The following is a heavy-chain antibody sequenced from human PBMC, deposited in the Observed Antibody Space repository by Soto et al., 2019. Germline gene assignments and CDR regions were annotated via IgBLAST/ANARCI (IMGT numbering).Heavy chain of an antibody. CDR2: ISSSSSYT. Sequence: QVQLVESGGGLVKPGGSLRLSCAASGFTFSDYYMSWIRQAPGKGLEWVSYISSSSSYTNYADSVKGRFTISRDNAKNSLYLQMNSLRAEDTAVYYCARATSLRFLDWTPPGYFDYWGQGTLVTVSS. CDR3: ARATSLRFLDWTPPGYFDY. J-gene: IGHJ4*02. CDR1: GFTFSDYY. V-gene: IGHV3-11*06. D-gene: IGHD3-3*01.